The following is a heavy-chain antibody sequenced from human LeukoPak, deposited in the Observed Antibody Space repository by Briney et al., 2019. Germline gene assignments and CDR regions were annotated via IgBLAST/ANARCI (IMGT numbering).Heavy chain of an antibody. Sequence: PSETLSLTCAVYGGSFSGYYWSWIRQPPGKGLEWIGEINHSGSTNYDPSLKSRVTISVDTSKNQFSLKLSSVTAADTAVYYCARNDILTGYRRYYYGMDVWGQGTTVTVSS. D-gene: IGHD3-9*01. CDR1: GGSFSGYY. CDR2: INHSGST. V-gene: IGHV4-34*01. J-gene: IGHJ6*02. CDR3: ARNDILTGYRRYYYGMDV.